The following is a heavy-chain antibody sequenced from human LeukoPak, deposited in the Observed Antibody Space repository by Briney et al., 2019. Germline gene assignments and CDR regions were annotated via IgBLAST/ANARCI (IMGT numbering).Heavy chain of an antibody. CDR2: INHSGST. Sequence: SETLSLTCAVYGGSFSGYYWSWIRQPPGKGLEWIGEINHSGSTNYNPSLKSRVTISVDTSKNQFSLKLSSVTAADTAVYYCARGVKRGTTGTKYYFDYWGQGTLVTVSS. CDR3: ARGVKRGTTGTKYYFDY. J-gene: IGHJ4*02. D-gene: IGHD1-1*01. V-gene: IGHV4-34*01. CDR1: GGSFSGYY.